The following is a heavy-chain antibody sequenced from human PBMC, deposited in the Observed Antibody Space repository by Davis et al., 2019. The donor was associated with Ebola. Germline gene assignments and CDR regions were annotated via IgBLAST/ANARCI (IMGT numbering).Heavy chain of an antibody. CDR2: ITSSGGST. D-gene: IGHD6-19*01. CDR1: GFRVSGPY. CDR3: AKGGSGWPSDYSYGMGV. Sequence: GGSLRLSCAASGFRVSGPYMSWVRQAPGKGLEWVSAITSSGGSTYYTDSVKGRFTISRDNSKNTLYLQMNSLTVEDTAVYYCAKGGSGWPSDYSYGMGVWGKGTTVTVSS. J-gene: IGHJ6*04. V-gene: IGHV3-23*01.